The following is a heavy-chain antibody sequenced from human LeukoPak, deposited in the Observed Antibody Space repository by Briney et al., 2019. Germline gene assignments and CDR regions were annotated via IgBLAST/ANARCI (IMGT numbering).Heavy chain of an antibody. CDR2: NSGST. V-gene: IGHV4-39*01. CDR3: ASPDGGYVSQFDY. J-gene: IGHJ4*02. D-gene: IGHD5-12*01. Sequence: SETLSLTCTVSGGSISSSSYYWGWIRQPPGKGLEWIGSNSGSTYYNPSLKSRVTISVDTSKNQFSLKLSSVTAADTAVYYCASPDGGYVSQFDYWGQGTLVTVSS. CDR1: GGSISSSSYY.